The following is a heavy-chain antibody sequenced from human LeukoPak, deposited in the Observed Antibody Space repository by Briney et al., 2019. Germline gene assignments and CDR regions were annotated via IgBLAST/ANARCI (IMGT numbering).Heavy chain of an antibody. CDR1: GVSFNDYY. D-gene: IGHD2-21*02. CDR3: TRMTAGHDY. J-gene: IGHJ4*02. CDR2: INHSGYT. V-gene: IGHV4-34*01. Sequence: SETLSLTCAVSGVSFNDYYWSWVRQTPGKGLEWIGEINHSGYTNDSPSLKSRVTLSIDTSRKQFSLNLRSVTVAEAGIYYCTRMTAGHDYWGQGTLVTVSS.